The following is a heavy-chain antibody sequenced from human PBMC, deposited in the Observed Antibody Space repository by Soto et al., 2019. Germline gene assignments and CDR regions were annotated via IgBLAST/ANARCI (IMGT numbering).Heavy chain of an antibody. Sequence: SETLSLTCTFSCGSIISGTYYWGWIRQPPGKGLEWIGSLYYTGRTYYSPSLKSRVTISVDTSKNHFSLNLTSVTAADTAVYYCARRLARGVIGWFDPWGQGTLVTVSS. CDR3: ARRLARGVIGWFDP. J-gene: IGHJ5*02. V-gene: IGHV4-39*02. D-gene: IGHD3-10*01. CDR2: LYYTGRT. CDR1: CGSIISGTYY.